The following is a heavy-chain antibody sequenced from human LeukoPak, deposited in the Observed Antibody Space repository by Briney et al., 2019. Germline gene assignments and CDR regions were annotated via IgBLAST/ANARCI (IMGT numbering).Heavy chain of an antibody. J-gene: IGHJ5*02. D-gene: IGHD3/OR15-3a*01. CDR3: ARGLRTGYYTGNWFDP. V-gene: IGHV4-39*07. CDR1: GGSISSSGYY. Sequence: SETLSLTCSVSGGSISSSGYYWGWLRQPPGKGLEWIGSFYYTGSTYYSPSLKSRATISRDTSKNQFSLKLRSVTAADTAVYYCARGLRTGYYTGNWFDPWGQGTLVTVSS. CDR2: FYYTGST.